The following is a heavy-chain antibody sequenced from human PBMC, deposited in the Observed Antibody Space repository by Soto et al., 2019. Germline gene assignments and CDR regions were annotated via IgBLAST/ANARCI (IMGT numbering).Heavy chain of an antibody. J-gene: IGHJ5*02. CDR3: ARDPTRRPNWNDNLFDP. CDR2: ISSSSSYI. V-gene: IGHV3-21*01. D-gene: IGHD1-1*01. Sequence: EVQLVESGGGLVKPGGSLRLSCAASGFTFSSYSMNWVRQAPGKGLEWVSSISSSSSYIYYADSVKGRFTISRDNAKNSLYLQMNSLRAEDTAVYYCARDPTRRPNWNDNLFDPWGQGTLVTVSS. CDR1: GFTFSSYS.